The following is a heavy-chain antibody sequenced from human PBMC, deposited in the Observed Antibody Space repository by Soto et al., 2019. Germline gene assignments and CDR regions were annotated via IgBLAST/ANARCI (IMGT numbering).Heavy chain of an antibody. CDR3: AKKPVQWLVTASYFDY. J-gene: IGHJ4*02. Sequence: EVQLLESGGGLVQPGGSLRLSCAASGFTFSSYAMSWVRQAPGKGLEWVSAISGSGGSTYYADSVKGRFTISRDNSKNTLHLQLNSLRAEDTAVYYCAKKPVQWLVTASYFDYWGQGTLVTVSS. CDR1: GFTFSSYA. V-gene: IGHV3-23*01. CDR2: ISGSGGST. D-gene: IGHD6-19*01.